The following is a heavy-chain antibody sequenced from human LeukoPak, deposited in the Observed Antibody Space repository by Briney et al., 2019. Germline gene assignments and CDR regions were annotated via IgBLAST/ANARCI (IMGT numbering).Heavy chain of an antibody. J-gene: IGHJ6*02. V-gene: IGHV3-30*04. Sequence: GGSLRLSCAASGFTFSSYAMHWVRQAPGKGLEWVAVISYDGRNKYSADSVKGRFTISRDNSKNTLYLQMNSLRAEDTAVYYCAKGVSSRSYYYYGMDVWGQGTTVTVSS. CDR3: AKGVSSRSYYYYGMDV. CDR2: ISYDGRNK. D-gene: IGHD2-2*01. CDR1: GFTFSSYA.